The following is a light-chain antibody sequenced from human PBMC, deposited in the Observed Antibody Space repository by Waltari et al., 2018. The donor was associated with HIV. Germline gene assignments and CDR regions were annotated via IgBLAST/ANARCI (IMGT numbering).Light chain of an antibody. Sequence: QSALTQPASVSGNPGQSVTITCTGTDIDIGNYNLLSLFQQHPGKAPKLLIYDVSKRPSGVSSRFSGSKSGYFASLTISGLLTEDESSYYCLTYVSKTSTWQFGGGTYLTV. CDR2: DVS. J-gene: IGLJ3*02. CDR1: DIDIGNYNL. V-gene: IGLV2-23*02. CDR3: LTYVSKTSTWQ.